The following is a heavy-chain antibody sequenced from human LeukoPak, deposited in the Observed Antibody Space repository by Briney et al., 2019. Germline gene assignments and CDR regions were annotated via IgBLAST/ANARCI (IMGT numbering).Heavy chain of an antibody. CDR2: IFYSGST. J-gene: IGHJ4*02. V-gene: IGHV4-39*01. D-gene: IGHD6-13*01. CDR3: ARSKAQQLVPFDN. CDR1: GGSISTINYY. Sequence: PSETLSLTCTVSGGSISTINYYWDWIRQPPGKGLEWIGSIFYSGSTYYNPSLKSRLVISVDKSKNQFSLKLRSVTATDTAVYYCARSKAQQLVPFDNWGQGTLVIFSP.